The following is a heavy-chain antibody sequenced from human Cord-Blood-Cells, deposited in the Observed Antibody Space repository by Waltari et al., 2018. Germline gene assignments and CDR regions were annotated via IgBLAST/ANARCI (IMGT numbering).Heavy chain of an antibody. D-gene: IGHD6-6*01. CDR2: ISWNSGSI. V-gene: IGHV3-9*03. Sequence: LEWVSGISWNSGSIGYADSVKGRFTISRDNAKNSLYLQMNSLRAEDMALYYCAKDSRSSPTAGRLFDYWGQGTLVTVSS. J-gene: IGHJ4*02. CDR3: AKDSRSSPTAGRLFDY.